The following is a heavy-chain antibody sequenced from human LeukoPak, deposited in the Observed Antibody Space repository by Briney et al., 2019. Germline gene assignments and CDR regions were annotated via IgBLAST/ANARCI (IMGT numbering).Heavy chain of an antibody. V-gene: IGHV4-34*01. CDR1: GGSISSYY. CDR3: ARGLGYCSGGSCYYYYYYMDV. CDR2: INHSGST. Sequence: SETLSLTCTVSGGSISSYYWSWIRQPPGKGLEWIGEINHSGSTNYNPSLKSRVTISVDTSKNQFSLKLSSVTAADTAVYYCARGLGYCSGGSCYYYYYYMDVWGKGTTVTVSS. J-gene: IGHJ6*03. D-gene: IGHD2-15*01.